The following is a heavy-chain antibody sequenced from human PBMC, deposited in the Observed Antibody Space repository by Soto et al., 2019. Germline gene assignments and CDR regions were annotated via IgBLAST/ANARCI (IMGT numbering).Heavy chain of an antibody. CDR3: ARSGYSGYSNWFDP. CDR1: GGSISRYY. V-gene: IGHV4-59*01. D-gene: IGHD5-12*01. CDR2: IYYSGST. Sequence: PSETLSLTCTVSGGSISRYYWSWIRQPPGKGLEWIGYIYYSGSTNYNPSLKSRVTISVDTSKNQFSLKLSSVTAADTAVYYCARSGYSGYSNWFDPWGQGTLVTVS. J-gene: IGHJ5*02.